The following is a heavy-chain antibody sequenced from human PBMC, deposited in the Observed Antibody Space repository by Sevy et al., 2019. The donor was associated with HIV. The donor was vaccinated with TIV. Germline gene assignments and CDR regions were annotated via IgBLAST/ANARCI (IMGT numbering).Heavy chain of an antibody. V-gene: IGHV3-30*03. CDR3: AHSSGLYGYYYGMDV. D-gene: IGHD4-17*01. CDR2: ISYDGSKK. J-gene: IGHJ6*02. CDR1: AINIRDYW. Sequence: GGSLRLSCEASAINIRDYWMNWVRQAPGKGLEWVAVISYDGSKKNHAESMKGRFTISRDNSKNTLYLEMSSLRPEDTAVYYCAHSSGLYGYYYGMDVWGQGTTVTVSS.